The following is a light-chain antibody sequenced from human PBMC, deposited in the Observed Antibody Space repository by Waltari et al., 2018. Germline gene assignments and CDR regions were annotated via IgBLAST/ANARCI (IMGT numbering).Light chain of an antibody. CDR3: QQYYATPWT. CDR2: WAS. CDR1: QSVLYSSNNNNY. Sequence: DIVMTQSPDSLAVSLGARATINCKSSQSVLYSSNNNNYLAWYRQKPGQPPKLLFYWASTRASGVPDRFSGSGSGTDFTLTISSLQAEDVAVYYCQQYYATPWTFGQGTKLEIK. J-gene: IGKJ1*01. V-gene: IGKV4-1*01.